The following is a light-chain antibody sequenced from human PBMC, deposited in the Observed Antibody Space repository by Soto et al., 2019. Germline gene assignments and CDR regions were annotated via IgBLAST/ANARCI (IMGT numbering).Light chain of an antibody. CDR2: DIS. CDR3: SSYTSSSTLYVV. Sequence: QSALTQPASVSGSPGQSITISCTGTSSDVGGYNYVSWYQQHPGKAPKLMIYDISNRPSGVSNRFSGSKSANTASLTISGLQAEDDADYYCSSYTSSSTLYVVFGGGTKLTVL. J-gene: IGLJ2*01. CDR1: SSDVGGYNY. V-gene: IGLV2-14*01.